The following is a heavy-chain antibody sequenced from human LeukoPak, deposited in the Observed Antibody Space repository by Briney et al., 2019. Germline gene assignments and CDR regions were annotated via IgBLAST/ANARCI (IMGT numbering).Heavy chain of an antibody. CDR2: IDTNTGNP. CDR3: TTDEEEGVERWFGELFIDY. J-gene: IGHJ4*02. D-gene: IGHD3-10*01. CDR1: GYSIKSHT. Sequence: ASVKVSCKASGYSIKSHTMNWVRQAPGQGPEWMGWIDTNTGNPTYAQGFTGRFVFSLDTSVSTAYLQISSLKAEDTAVYYCTTDEEEGVERWFGELFIDYWGQGTLVTVSS. V-gene: IGHV7-4-1*02.